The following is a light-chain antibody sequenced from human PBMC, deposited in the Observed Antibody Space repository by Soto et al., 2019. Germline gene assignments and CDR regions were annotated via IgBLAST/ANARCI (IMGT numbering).Light chain of an antibody. CDR1: QGISSA. J-gene: IGKJ4*01. V-gene: IGKV1-13*02. Sequence: IQLTQAPSSLSASVGDRVTITCRASQGISSALAWYQQKPGKAPNLLIYDASSLESGVPSRFSGSGSGTDFTLTISSLQPEDFASYFCQQFNSYPLTFGGGTKVDIK. CDR3: QQFNSYPLT. CDR2: DAS.